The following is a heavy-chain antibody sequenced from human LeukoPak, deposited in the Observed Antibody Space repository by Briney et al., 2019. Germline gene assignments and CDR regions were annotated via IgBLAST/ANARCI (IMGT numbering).Heavy chain of an antibody. J-gene: IGHJ3*02. D-gene: IGHD2-21*02. CDR2: MDPNSGNT. Sequence: ASVKVSCKASGYTFTSYDINWVRQATGQGLEWMGWMDPNSGNTGYAQKLQGRVTMTRNTSISTAYMELSSLRSEDTAVYYCARGIVVVTAIQNDAFDIWGQGTMVTVSS. CDR3: ARGIVVVTAIQNDAFDI. V-gene: IGHV1-8*01. CDR1: GYTFTSYD.